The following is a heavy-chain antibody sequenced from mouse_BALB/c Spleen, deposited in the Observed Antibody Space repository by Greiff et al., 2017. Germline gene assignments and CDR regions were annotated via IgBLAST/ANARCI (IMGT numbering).Heavy chain of an antibody. CDR2: ISSGGST. D-gene: IGHD2-13*01. V-gene: IGHV5-6-5*01. CDR1: GFTFSSYA. Sequence: EVQLVESGGGLVKPGGSLKLSCAASGFTFSSYAMSWVSQTPEKRLEWVASISSGGSTYYPDSVKGRFTISRDNARNILYLQMSSLRSEDTAMYYCESEGEYGDYYAMDYWGQGTSVTVSS. CDR3: ESEGEYGDYYAMDY. J-gene: IGHJ4*01.